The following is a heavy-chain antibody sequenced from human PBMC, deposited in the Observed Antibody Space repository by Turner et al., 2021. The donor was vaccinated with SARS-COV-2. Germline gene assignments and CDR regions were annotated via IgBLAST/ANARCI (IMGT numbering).Heavy chain of an antibody. D-gene: IGHD1-26*01. J-gene: IGHJ3*02. CDR3: ARRHSGNYDAFDI. Sequence: QVQLVQSGAEVKKPGSSVQVHCMASGGTFSSYFISWVRQAPGQGLEWMGGFIPILGIANYAQKFQGRVTITADKSTSTAYMELSSLRSEDTAVYYCARRHSGNYDAFDIWGQGTMVTVSS. CDR2: FIPILGIA. CDR1: GGTFSSYF. V-gene: IGHV1-69*10.